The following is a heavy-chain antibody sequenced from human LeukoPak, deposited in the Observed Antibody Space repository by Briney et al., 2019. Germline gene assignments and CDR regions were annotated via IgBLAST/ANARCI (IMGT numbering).Heavy chain of an antibody. CDR1: GFTFSSYS. V-gene: IGHV3-21*01. Sequence: NAGGSLRLSCAASGFTFSSYSMNWVRQAPGKGLEWVSSISSSSSYIYYADSVKGRFTISRDDAKNSLYLQMNSLRAEDTAVYYCARTATDTGEFDYWGQGTLVTVSS. D-gene: IGHD6-13*01. CDR3: ARTATDTGEFDY. J-gene: IGHJ4*02. CDR2: ISSSSSYI.